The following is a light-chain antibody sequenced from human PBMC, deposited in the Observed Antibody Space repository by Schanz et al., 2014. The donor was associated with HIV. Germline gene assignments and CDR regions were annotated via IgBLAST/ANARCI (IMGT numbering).Light chain of an antibody. CDR1: SSDVGSYNL. CDR3: SSFRSNTTWV. V-gene: IGLV2-14*02. J-gene: IGLJ3*02. Sequence: QSALTQPASVSGSPGQSITISCTGTSSDVGSYNLVSWYQQHPGKAPKLMIYDVAKRPSGISNRFSGSKSGNTASLTIFGLQADDEADYYCSSFRSNTTWVFGGGTKLT. CDR2: DVA.